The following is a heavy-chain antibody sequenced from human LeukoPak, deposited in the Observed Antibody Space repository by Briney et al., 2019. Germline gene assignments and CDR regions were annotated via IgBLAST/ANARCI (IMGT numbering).Heavy chain of an antibody. CDR2: ISWNSGSI. CDR1: GFTFDDYA. CDR3: AKEFEGYPGAFDI. Sequence: GGSLRLSCAASGFTFDDYAMHWVRQAPGKGLEWVSGISWNSGSIGYADSVKGRFTISRDNAKNSLYLQMNSLRAEDTALYYCAKEFEGYPGAFDIWGQGTMVTVSS. D-gene: IGHD6-13*01. J-gene: IGHJ3*02. V-gene: IGHV3-9*01.